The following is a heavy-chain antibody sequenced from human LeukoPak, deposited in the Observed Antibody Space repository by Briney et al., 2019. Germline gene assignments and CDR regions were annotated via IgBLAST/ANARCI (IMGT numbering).Heavy chain of an antibody. CDR1: GGSISSYY. V-gene: IGHV4-4*07. CDR2: IYSSGRT. J-gene: IGHJ6*03. Sequence: MSSETLSLTCTGSGGSISSYYWSWIRQPAGEGLEWIGRIYSSGRTHYSPSLKSRVTISVDTSKNQFSLKLSSVTAADTAVYYCARDAGSSWLNDYYYYMDVWGKGTTVTVSS. D-gene: IGHD6-13*01. CDR3: ARDAGSSWLNDYYYYMDV.